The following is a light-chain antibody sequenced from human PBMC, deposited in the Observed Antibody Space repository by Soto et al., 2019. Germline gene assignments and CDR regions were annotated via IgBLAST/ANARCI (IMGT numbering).Light chain of an antibody. Sequence: ALTQPASVSGSPGQSITISCTGTSXDVGGYDYVSWYQQHPGKAPRLMIYKASNRPSGVSHRFSGSRSGNTASLTISGLQAEDEADYYGSSYTSGSAFYVFGTGTKGTV. CDR2: KAS. CDR3: SSYTSGSAFYV. V-gene: IGLV2-14*01. CDR1: SXDVGGYDY. J-gene: IGLJ1*01.